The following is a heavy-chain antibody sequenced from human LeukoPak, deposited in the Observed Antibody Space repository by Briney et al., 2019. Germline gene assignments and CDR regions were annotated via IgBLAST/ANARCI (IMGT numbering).Heavy chain of an antibody. J-gene: IGHJ4*02. D-gene: IGHD6-13*01. CDR3: ATDRYSTFDY. CDR1: GFTFSSHS. CDR2: ISSSSSTI. Sequence: PGGSLRLSCAASGFTFSSHSMNWVRQAPGKGLERVSYISSSSSTIYYADSVKGRFTISRDNAKNSLYLQMNSLRAEDTAVYYCATDRYSTFDYWGQGILVTVSS. V-gene: IGHV3-48*01.